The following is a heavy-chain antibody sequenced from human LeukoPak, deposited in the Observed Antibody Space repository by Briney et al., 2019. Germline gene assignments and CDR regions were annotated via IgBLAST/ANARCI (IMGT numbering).Heavy chain of an antibody. V-gene: IGHV3-21*01. Sequence: GGSLRLSCAASGFTFSSFSVHWVRQAPGKGLEWVSSITSRSNYIYYASSVRGRFTISRDNDKDSLYLQMNSLRAEDTAVYYCAIDLRLWGQGTLVTVCS. CDR1: GFTFSSFS. J-gene: IGHJ4*02. CDR3: AIDLRL. CDR2: ITSRSNYI.